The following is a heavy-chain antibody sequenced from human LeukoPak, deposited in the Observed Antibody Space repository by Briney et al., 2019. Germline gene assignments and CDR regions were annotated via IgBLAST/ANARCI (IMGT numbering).Heavy chain of an antibody. CDR3: ARVEMATAFDY. D-gene: IGHD5-24*01. J-gene: IGHJ4*02. CDR1: GGSFSGYY. Sequence: SETLSLTCAVYGGSFSGYYWSWIRQPPGKGLEWIGEINHSGSTNYNPSLKSRVTISVDTSKNQFSLRLSSVTAADTAVYYCARVEMATAFDYWGQGTLVTVSS. V-gene: IGHV4-34*01. CDR2: INHSGST.